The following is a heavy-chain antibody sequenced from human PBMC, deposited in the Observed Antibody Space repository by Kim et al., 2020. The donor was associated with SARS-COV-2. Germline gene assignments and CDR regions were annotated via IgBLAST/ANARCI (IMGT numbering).Heavy chain of an antibody. J-gene: IGHJ6*02. CDR1: GFTFSSYG. V-gene: IGHV3-30*18. D-gene: IGHD6-13*01. CDR3: AKEGRSLPARYYYGMDV. Sequence: GGSLRLSCAASGFTFSSYGMHWVRQAPGKGLEWVAVISYDGSNKYYADSVKGRFTISRDNSKNTLYLQMNSLRAEDTAVYYCAKEGRSLPARYYYGMDVWGQGTTVTVSS. CDR2: ISYDGSNK.